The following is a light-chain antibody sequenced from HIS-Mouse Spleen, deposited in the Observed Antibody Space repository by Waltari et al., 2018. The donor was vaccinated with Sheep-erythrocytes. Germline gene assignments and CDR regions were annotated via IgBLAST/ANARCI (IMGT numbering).Light chain of an antibody. CDR3: QQYNNWPPPYT. V-gene: IGKV3-15*01. Sequence: EIVMTQSPATLSVSPGERATLSCRASQSVSSNLAWYQQKPGQAPRLLIYCASTRANGIPARFSGSGSGTEFTLTISSMQSEDFAVYYCQQYNNWPPPYTFGQGTKLEIK. J-gene: IGKJ2*01. CDR1: QSVSSN. CDR2: CAS.